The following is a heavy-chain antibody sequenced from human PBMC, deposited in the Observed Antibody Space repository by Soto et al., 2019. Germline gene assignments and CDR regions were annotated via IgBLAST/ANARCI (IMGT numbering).Heavy chain of an antibody. CDR2: FSAYNGNT. CDR3: TRQSDDIVVVVAAGDWYFDL. Sequence: QVQLVQSGAEVKKPGASVKVSCKASGYTFTSYGIRWVRQAPGQGLAWMGWFSAYNGNTNYAQKLQGRVTMTTDTSTSTAYMELRSVRSDDTAVYYCTRQSDDIVVVVAAGDWYFDLWGRGTLVTVSS. D-gene: IGHD2-15*01. CDR1: GYTFTSYG. J-gene: IGHJ2*01. V-gene: IGHV1-18*01.